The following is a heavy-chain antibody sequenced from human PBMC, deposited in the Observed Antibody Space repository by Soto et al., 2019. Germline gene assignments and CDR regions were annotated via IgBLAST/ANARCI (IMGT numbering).Heavy chain of an antibody. J-gene: IGHJ4*02. CDR1: TNYS. V-gene: IGHV3-21*01. D-gene: IGHD4-17*01. CDR3: VRGYGDYEGFQY. CDR2: ISSNGAHP. Sequence: PVGSLRLSCTAFTNYSVNWVRQAAGKGLEWVSSISSNGAHPYYGDSVRGRVTISRDNAKNSVDLQMSSLRDEDTAVYYCVRGYGDYEGFQYRGQGTRVTVSS.